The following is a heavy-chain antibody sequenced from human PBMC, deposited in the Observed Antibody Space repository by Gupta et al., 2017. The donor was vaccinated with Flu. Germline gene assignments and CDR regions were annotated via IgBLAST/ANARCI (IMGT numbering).Heavy chain of an antibody. J-gene: IGHJ4*02. CDR3: AKGGRHNWNYDGDY. V-gene: IGHV3-30*18. D-gene: IGHD1-7*01. CDR2: ISDDGSNE. Sequence: QVQLVDSGGRVVQPGWSLRLSCTAPGFTLRYYGIAWVRQTPVKGREWVEVISDDGSNEWYADSVRGRFTISRDNSKNTLFLQMNSLRPEDTAVYYCAKGGRHNWNYDGDYWGQGTLVTVSS. CDR1: GFTLRYYG.